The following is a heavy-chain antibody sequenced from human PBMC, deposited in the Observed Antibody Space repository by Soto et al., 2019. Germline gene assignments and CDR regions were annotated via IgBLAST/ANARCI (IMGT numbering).Heavy chain of an antibody. CDR3: ANPPNAYYYDSSGSPWHHFDY. Sequence: GGSLRLSCAASGFTFSSYAMSWVRQAPGKGLEWVSAISGSGGSTYYADSVKGRFTISRDNSKNTLYLQMNSLRAEDTAVYYCANPPNAYYYDSSGSPWHHFDYWGQGTLVTVSS. CDR2: ISGSGGST. CDR1: GFTFSSYA. J-gene: IGHJ4*02. D-gene: IGHD3-22*01. V-gene: IGHV3-23*01.